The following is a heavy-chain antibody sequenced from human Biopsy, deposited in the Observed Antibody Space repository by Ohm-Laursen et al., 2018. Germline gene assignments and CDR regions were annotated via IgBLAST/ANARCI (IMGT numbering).Heavy chain of an antibody. Sequence: SLRLSCAASGVTLSGYSMNWVRQAPGKGLEWVSSISASSSYIYYADSVKGRFTVSKENGKNSLYLHMNSLRAKDTAVYYCATEVVPAGIGGHWFDPWGQGTPVTVSS. J-gene: IGHJ5*02. V-gene: IGHV3-21*01. D-gene: IGHD2-2*01. CDR2: ISASSSYI. CDR3: ATEVVPAGIGGHWFDP. CDR1: GVTLSGYS.